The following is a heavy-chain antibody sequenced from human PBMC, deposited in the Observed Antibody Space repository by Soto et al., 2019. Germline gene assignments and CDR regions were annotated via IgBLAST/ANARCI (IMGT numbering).Heavy chain of an antibody. CDR1: GGTFSSSA. V-gene: IGHV1-69*13. CDR2: IIPIFGTA. J-gene: IGHJ4*02. CDR3: ARASIKGLRAIGAHDY. D-gene: IGHD3-16*01. Sequence: SVKVSCKSFGGTFSSSAISWVRQAPGQGLEWMGGIIPIFGTANYAQKFQGRVTITADESTTTAYMELPSLRYEDTAVYYCARASIKGLRAIGAHDYWGQGTLVTVSS.